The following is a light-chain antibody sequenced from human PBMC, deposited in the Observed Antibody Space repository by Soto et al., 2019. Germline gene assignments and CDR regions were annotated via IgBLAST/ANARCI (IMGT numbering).Light chain of an antibody. J-gene: IGLJ1*01. CDR3: GAWDSGLSGYV. CDR1: NSNIGNTY. Sequence: QSVLTQPPSVSAAPGQKVTISCSGSNSNIGNTYVSWYQQLPGTAPKLLIYENNKRPSGIPDRFSGSKSGTSATLGITGLQTGDEADYYCGAWDSGLSGYVFGTGTKVTDL. V-gene: IGLV1-51*02. CDR2: ENN.